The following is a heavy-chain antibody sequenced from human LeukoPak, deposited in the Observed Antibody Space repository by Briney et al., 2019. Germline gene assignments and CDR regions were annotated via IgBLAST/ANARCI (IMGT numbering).Heavy chain of an antibody. J-gene: IGHJ3*02. Sequence: PGGSLRLSCAASGFTFSSYGIHWVRQAPGKGLEWVAFIRYDGSNKYYADSVKGRFTISRDNSKNTLYLQMNSLRAEDTAVYYCARDWRVGATQKILDAFDIWGQGTMVTVSS. CDR2: IRYDGSNK. CDR1: GFTFSSYG. V-gene: IGHV3-30*02. D-gene: IGHD1-26*01. CDR3: ARDWRVGATQKILDAFDI.